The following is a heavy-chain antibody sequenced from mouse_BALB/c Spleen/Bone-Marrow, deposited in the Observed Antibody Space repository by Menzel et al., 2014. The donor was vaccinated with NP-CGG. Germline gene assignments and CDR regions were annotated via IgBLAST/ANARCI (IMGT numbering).Heavy chain of an antibody. J-gene: IGHJ2*01. CDR1: GFTFSSFG. Sequence: EVKLMESGGGLVQPGGSRKLSCAASGFTFSSFGMHWVRQAPEKGLEWVAYISSGSSTIYYADTVKGRFTISRDNPKNTLFLQMTSLRPEDTAMYYCARRYYGSSFSYFDYWGQGTTLTVSS. CDR3: ARRYYGSSFSYFDY. CDR2: ISSGSSTI. V-gene: IGHV5-17*02. D-gene: IGHD1-1*01.